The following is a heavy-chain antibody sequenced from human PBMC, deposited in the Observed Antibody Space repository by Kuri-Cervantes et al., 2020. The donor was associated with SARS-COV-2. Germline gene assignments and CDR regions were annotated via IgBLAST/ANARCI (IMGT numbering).Heavy chain of an antibody. Sequence: GGSLRLSCAASGFTSSSYGMHWVRQAPGKGLEWVAVISYDGSNKFYADSVKGRFTISRDNSKNTLYLQMNSLRAEDTAVYYCARERSDYYDSRPDYWGQGTLVTDSS. V-gene: IGHV3-33*05. J-gene: IGHJ4*02. CDR2: ISYDGSNK. D-gene: IGHD3-22*01. CDR1: GFTSSSYG. CDR3: ARERSDYYDSRPDY.